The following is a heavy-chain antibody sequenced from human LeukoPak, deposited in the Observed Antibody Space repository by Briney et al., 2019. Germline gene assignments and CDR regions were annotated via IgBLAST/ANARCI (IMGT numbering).Heavy chain of an antibody. D-gene: IGHD2-15*01. CDR2: ISGSGGST. CDR3: APLHLGYCSGGSCYPYDY. CDR1: GFTFSSYA. V-gene: IGHV3-23*01. Sequence: PGGSLRLSCAASGFTFSSYAMSWVRQAPGKGLEWVSAISGSGGSTYYADSVKGRFTISRDNSKNTLYLQMNSLRAEDTAVYYCAPLHLGYCSGGSCYPYDYWGQGTLVTVSS. J-gene: IGHJ4*02.